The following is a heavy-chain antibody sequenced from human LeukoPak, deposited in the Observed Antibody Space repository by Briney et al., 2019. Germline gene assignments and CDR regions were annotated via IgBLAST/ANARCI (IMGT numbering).Heavy chain of an antibody. D-gene: IGHD3-9*01. V-gene: IGHV3-48*01. CDR3: ARDLGYFDFDY. Sequence: GGSLRLSCAASGFSFSPYSMNWLRKAPGKGLEWVSYIDSSSGTIYYADSVRGRFTISGDNAKKSLYLQMNSLRVEDTAVYYCARDLGYFDFDYWGQGTLVTVSS. CDR2: IDSSSGTI. J-gene: IGHJ4*02. CDR1: GFSFSPYS.